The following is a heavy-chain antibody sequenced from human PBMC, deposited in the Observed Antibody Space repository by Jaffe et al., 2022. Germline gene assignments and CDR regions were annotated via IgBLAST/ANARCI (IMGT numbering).Heavy chain of an antibody. V-gene: IGHV3-30*02. D-gene: IGHD2-8*02. CDR2: IHYDGSNK. CDR1: GFTFSSYG. J-gene: IGHJ4*02. Sequence: VQLVESGGGVVQPGGSLRLSCAASGFTFSSYGMHWVRQAPGKGLEWVTFIHYDGSNKYYADSVKGRFTISRDNSKNTLYLQMNSLRAEDTAVYYCTKDRPYCTGGVCYGGGADYWGQGTLVTVSS. CDR3: TKDRPYCTGGVCYGGGADY.